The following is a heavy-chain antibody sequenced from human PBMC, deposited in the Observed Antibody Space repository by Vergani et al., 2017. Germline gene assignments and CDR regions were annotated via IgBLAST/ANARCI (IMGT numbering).Heavy chain of an antibody. CDR1: GGTFSSYA. D-gene: IGHD4-17*01. Sequence: QVQLVQSGAEVKKPGSSVKVSCKASGGTFSSYAISWVRQAPGQGLEWMGGIIPIFGTANYAQKFQGRVTITADESTSTAYMELSSLRSEDTAVYYCARDRSSVTTVTSHYYYYYYGMDVWGQGTTVTVSS. V-gene: IGHV1-69*12. CDR3: ARDRSSVTTVTSHYYYYYYGMDV. CDR2: IIPIFGTA. J-gene: IGHJ6*02.